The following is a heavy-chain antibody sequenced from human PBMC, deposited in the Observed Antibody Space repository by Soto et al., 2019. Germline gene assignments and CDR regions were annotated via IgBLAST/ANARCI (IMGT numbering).Heavy chain of an antibody. CDR3: LKQMTTWTDSFFDF. J-gene: IGHJ4*02. CDR1: EFSFSRYA. V-gene: IGHV3-23*01. D-gene: IGHD4-17*01. CDR2: LGPDGRNT. Sequence: GGSLRLSCVASEFSFSRYAMTWVRQAAGKGLQWVAGLGPDGRNTFYGESVRGRFTISRDNSRNTLYLQMSSLRAEDPAVYFCLKQMTTWTDSFFDFWGXGXQVTVSS.